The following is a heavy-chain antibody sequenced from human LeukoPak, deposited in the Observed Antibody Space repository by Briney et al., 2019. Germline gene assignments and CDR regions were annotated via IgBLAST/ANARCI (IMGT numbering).Heavy chain of an antibody. V-gene: IGHV3-30*02. J-gene: IGHJ4*02. Sequence: PGGSLRLACTAAGFTFNINSMHWVRQAPGKGLEWVAFIRADGSKTYYADSGKGRFTISTDGCKNTLYLHMNSLRPDDTAVYSCAKDRPYHWRQRTLVIVSS. CDR3: AKDRPYH. CDR1: GFTFNINS. CDR2: IRADGSKT. D-gene: IGHD6-6*01.